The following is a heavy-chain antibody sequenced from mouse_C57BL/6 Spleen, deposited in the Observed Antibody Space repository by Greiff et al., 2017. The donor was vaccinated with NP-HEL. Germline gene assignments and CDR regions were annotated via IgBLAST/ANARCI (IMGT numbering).Heavy chain of an antibody. D-gene: IGHD1-3*01. CDR2: IWGDGST. V-gene: IGHV2-3*01. J-gene: IGHJ4*01. Sequence: VKLAESGPGLVAPSQSLSITCTVSGFPLTSYGVSWVRQPPGKGLEWLGVIWGDGSTNYHSALISRLSISKNNSKSQVFLKLNSLQTDDTATYCYAKTGRLKTFMDYWGQGTSVTVSS. CDR3: AKTGRLKTFMDY. CDR1: GFPLTSYG.